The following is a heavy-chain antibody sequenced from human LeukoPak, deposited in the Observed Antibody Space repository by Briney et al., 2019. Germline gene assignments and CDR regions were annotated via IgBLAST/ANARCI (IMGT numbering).Heavy chain of an antibody. J-gene: IGHJ4*02. CDR3: AKAGSSGSFDS. CDR1: GFTFSSYA. D-gene: IGHD6-19*01. Sequence: GKSLRLSCAASGFTFSSYAMHWVRQAPGKGLEWVALISYDGYNKYYADSVKGRFTISRDNSKNTVYLQMNSLRADDTAIFYCAKAGSSGSFDSWGQGTHVTVPS. V-gene: IGHV3-30*18. CDR2: ISYDGYNK.